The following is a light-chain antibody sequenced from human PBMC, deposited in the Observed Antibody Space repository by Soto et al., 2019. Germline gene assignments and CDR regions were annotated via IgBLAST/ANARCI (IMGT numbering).Light chain of an antibody. V-gene: IGLV2-11*01. Sequence: QSALTQPRSVSGSPGQSVTISCTGTSSDVGGYNYVSWYQQHPGRAPRVMIYDVKTRPSGVPDRFSGSKSGNTASLTISEDEADYYCCSYAGDYTFVFGTGTKVTVL. CDR2: DVK. CDR3: CSYAGDYTFV. CDR1: SSDVGGYNY. J-gene: IGLJ1*01.